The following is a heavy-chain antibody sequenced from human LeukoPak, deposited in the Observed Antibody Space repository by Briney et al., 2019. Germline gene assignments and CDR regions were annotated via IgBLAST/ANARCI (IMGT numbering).Heavy chain of an antibody. CDR1: GGSISSSSYY. CDR3: ARHFTGGKGFDP. Sequence: PSETLSLTCTVSGGSISSSSYYWGWIRQPPGKGLEWIGSIYYSGSTYYNPSLKSRVTISVDTSKNQFSLKLSSVTAADTAVYYCARHFTGGKGFDPWGQGTLVTVSS. V-gene: IGHV4-39*01. J-gene: IGHJ5*02. CDR2: IYYSGST. D-gene: IGHD3-16*01.